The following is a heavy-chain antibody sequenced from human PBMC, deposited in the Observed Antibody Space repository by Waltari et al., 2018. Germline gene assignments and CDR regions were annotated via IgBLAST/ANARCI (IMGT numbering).Heavy chain of an antibody. D-gene: IGHD3-9*01. CDR1: GGTFSSYT. CDR2: IIPILGIA. Sequence: QVQLVQSGAEVKKPGSSVKVSCKASGGTFSSYTISWVRQAPGQGLEWMGRIIPILGIANYEQKFQGRVTITADKSTSTAYMEPSSLRSEDTAVYYCARFYDILTGYYRGGYFDYWGQGTLVIVSS. V-gene: IGHV1-69*02. CDR3: ARFYDILTGYYRGGYFDY. J-gene: IGHJ4*02.